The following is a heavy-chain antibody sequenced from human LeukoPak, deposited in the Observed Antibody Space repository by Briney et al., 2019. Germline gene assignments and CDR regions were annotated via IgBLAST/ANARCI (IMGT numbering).Heavy chain of an antibody. J-gene: IGHJ4*02. CDR2: INPKSGRT. Sequence: ASVKVSCKASGYTFTSSDVNWVRQATGQGLEWMGWINPKSGRTGYAKKFQDRVSMTMSTSISTAYMEVSSLRFDDTAVYYCARGRSGLAAAGTYDYWGQGTLITVSS. CDR1: GYTFTSSD. CDR3: ARGRSGLAAAGTYDY. V-gene: IGHV1-8*01. D-gene: IGHD6-13*01.